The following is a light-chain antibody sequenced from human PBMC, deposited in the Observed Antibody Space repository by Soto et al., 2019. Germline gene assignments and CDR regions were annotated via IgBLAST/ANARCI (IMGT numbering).Light chain of an antibody. CDR2: AAS. CDR3: LQHNSYPLT. CDR1: QGISND. Sequence: DIQMTQSPSSLSASVGDRVTITCRARQGISNDLGWYQQKPGKAPKRLIYAASSLQSGVPSRFSGSGSGTEFTLTISSLQPEDFATYYCLQHNSYPLTFGPGTKVDIK. V-gene: IGKV1-17*01. J-gene: IGKJ3*01.